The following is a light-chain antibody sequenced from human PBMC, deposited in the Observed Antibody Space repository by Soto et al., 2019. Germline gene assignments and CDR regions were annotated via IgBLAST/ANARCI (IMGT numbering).Light chain of an antibody. J-gene: IGLJ1*01. V-gene: IGLV2-23*03. Sequence: QSVLTQPASVSGSPGQSMTISCTGASSDIAKYNFVSWYQQHPDKAPKLIIYEGNKRPSGISHRFSASNSGNPASLTISGLQAEDEADYYCCSYGGSSTFEVFGTGTKVTVL. CDR1: SSDIAKYNF. CDR3: CSYGGSSTFEV. CDR2: EGN.